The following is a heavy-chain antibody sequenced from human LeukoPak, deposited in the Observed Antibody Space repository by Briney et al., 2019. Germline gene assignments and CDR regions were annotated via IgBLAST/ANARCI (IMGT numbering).Heavy chain of an antibody. Sequence: SETLSLTCTVSGGSISSGNYYWSWIRQTAGKGLEWIGRIYSRGSTNYSPSLKSRLTISIDTSKNQFSLKLSSVTAADTAVYYCARDAYDFWSGYEDWFDPWGQGTLVTVSS. D-gene: IGHD3-3*01. V-gene: IGHV4-61*02. J-gene: IGHJ5*02. CDR3: ARDAYDFWSGYEDWFDP. CDR2: IYSRGST. CDR1: GGSISSGNYY.